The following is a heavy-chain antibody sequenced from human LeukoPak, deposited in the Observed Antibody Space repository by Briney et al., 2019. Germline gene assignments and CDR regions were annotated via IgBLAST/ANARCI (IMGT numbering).Heavy chain of an antibody. J-gene: IGHJ4*02. CDR1: GFTFSSYA. CDR3: ARDGIPPYYYGSGSSL. Sequence: GGSLRLSCAASGFTFSSYAMSWVRQAPGKGLEWVANIKQDGSEKYYVDSVKGRFTISRDNAKNSLYLQMNSLRVEDTAVYYCARDGIPPYYYGSGSSLWGQGTLVTVSS. CDR2: IKQDGSEK. V-gene: IGHV3-7*01. D-gene: IGHD3-10*01.